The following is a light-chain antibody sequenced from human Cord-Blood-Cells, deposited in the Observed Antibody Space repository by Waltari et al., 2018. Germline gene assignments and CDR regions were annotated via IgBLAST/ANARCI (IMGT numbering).Light chain of an antibody. CDR2: KAS. CDR1: QSISSW. Sequence: DIQMTQSTSTLSASVGARVTITCRASQSISSWLAWYQPKPGKAPKLLIYKASSLESGVPSRFSGSGSGTEFTLTISSLQPDDFATYYCQQYNSYSTFGQGTKVEIK. J-gene: IGKJ1*01. CDR3: QQYNSYST. V-gene: IGKV1-5*03.